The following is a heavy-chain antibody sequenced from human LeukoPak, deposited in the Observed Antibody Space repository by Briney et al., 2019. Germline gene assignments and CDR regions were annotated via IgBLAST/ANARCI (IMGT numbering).Heavy chain of an antibody. CDR2: IYYSGST. Sequence: PSETLSLTCTVSGGSISSSSYCWGWIRQPPGKGLEWIGSIYYSGSTYYNPSLKSRVTISVDTSKNQFSLKLSSVTAADTAVYYCARHNTYYYDSSGYPLGWFDPWGQGTLVTVSS. D-gene: IGHD3-22*01. CDR3: ARHNTYYYDSSGYPLGWFDP. J-gene: IGHJ5*02. CDR1: GGSISSSSYC. V-gene: IGHV4-39*01.